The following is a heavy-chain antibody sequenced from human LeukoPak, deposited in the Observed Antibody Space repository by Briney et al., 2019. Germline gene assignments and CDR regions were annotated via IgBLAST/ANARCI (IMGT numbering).Heavy chain of an antibody. CDR3: ARLSYDSGTHYTVYKY. CDR2: IKQDGSAK. D-gene: IGHD3-10*01. J-gene: IGHJ4*02. CDR1: GFTFSDYW. Sequence: GGSLRLSCAASGFTFSDYWMSWVRQAPGKGLEWVANIKQDGSAKYYVDSVKGRFTISRDNAKNSLYLQMNSLRDDDTAVYYCARLSYDSGTHYTVYKYWGQGTLVTASS. V-gene: IGHV3-7*01.